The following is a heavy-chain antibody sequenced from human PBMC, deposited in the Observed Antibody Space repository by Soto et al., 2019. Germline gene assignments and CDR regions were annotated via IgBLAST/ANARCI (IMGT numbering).Heavy chain of an antibody. CDR3: VRGLRYSGMDV. D-gene: IGHD2-15*01. CDR1: GGSFSAYY. J-gene: IGHJ6*02. CDR2: IDHSGST. V-gene: IGHV4-34*01. Sequence: SETLSLTCAVNGGSFSAYYWTWIRQPPGRGLEWIGEIDHSGSTNYNPSLESRVTISMDTAKNRFSLNVTSVTAADTAVYYCVRGLRYSGMDVWGQGTTVTVSS.